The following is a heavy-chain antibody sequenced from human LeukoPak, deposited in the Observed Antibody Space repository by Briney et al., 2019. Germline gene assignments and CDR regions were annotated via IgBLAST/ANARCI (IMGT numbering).Heavy chain of an antibody. CDR3: AKDRSYGIDV. CDR1: GFTFSTYA. Sequence: GGSLRLSCAASGFTFSTYALSWVRQAPGKGLEWVSALSGSGGSTYYADSVKGRFTISRDNSKNTLYLQMNSLRADDTAVYYCAKDRSYGIDVLGQGTTVTVSS. J-gene: IGHJ6*02. CDR2: LSGSGGST. V-gene: IGHV3-23*01.